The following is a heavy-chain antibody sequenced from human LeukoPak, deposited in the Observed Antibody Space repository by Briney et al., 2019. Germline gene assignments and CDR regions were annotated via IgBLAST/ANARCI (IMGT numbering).Heavy chain of an antibody. J-gene: IGHJ4*02. V-gene: IGHV1-18*01. CDR3: ARRPDYDFWSGYYTGEGDFDY. CDR1: GYTFTSYG. D-gene: IGHD3-3*01. CDR2: ISAYNGNT. Sequence: GASVKVSCKASGYTFTSYGISWVRQAPGQGLEWMGWISAYNGNTNYAQKLQGRVTMTTDTSTSTAYMELRSLRSDDTAVYYCARRPDYDFWSGYYTGEGDFDYWGQGTLVTVSS.